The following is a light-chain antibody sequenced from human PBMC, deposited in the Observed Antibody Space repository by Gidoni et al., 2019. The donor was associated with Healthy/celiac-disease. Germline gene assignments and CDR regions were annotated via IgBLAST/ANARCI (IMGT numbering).Light chain of an antibody. Sequence: GSLGERASINCKSSQSVLYSSNNKHYLARYQQKPGQPPKLLIYWASTRESGVPDRFSGGGSGTDFTLTISSLQAEDVAVYYCQQYYSTPRTFGQGTKVEIK. CDR1: QSVLYSSNNKHY. CDR3: QQYYSTPRT. V-gene: IGKV4-1*01. J-gene: IGKJ1*01. CDR2: WAS.